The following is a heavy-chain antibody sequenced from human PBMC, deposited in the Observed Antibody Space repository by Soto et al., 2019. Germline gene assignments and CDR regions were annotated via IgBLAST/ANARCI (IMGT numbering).Heavy chain of an antibody. CDR2: ISYDGSNK. CDR3: AKEGHCSSTSCNQANYYYYGMDV. J-gene: IGHJ6*02. D-gene: IGHD2-2*01. CDR1: GFTFSSYG. V-gene: IGHV3-30*18. Sequence: GGSLRLSCAASGFTFSSYGMHWVRQAPGKGLEWVAVISYDGSNKYYADSVKGRFTISRDNSKNTLYLQMNSLRAEDTAVYYCAKEGHCSSTSCNQANYYYYGMDVWGQGTTVTVSS.